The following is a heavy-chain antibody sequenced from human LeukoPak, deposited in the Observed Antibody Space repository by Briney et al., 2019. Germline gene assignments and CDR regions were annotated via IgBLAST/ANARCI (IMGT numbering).Heavy chain of an antibody. J-gene: IGHJ6*03. D-gene: IGHD3-10*01. CDR1: GFTFSSYA. CDR2: ISYDGSNK. Sequence: GRSLRLSCAASGFTFSSYAMHWVRQAPGKGLEWVAVISYDGSNKYYADSVKGRFTISRDNSKNTLYLQMNSLRAEDTAVYYCARDRAGGPHYYYYYMDVWGKGTTVTVSS. V-gene: IGHV3-30*04. CDR3: ARDRAGGPHYYYYYMDV.